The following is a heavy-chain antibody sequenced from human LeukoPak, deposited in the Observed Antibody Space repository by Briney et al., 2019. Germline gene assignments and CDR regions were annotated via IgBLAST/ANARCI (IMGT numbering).Heavy chain of an antibody. Sequence: PSGTLSLTCAVSGGSISSSNWWSWVRQPPGKGLEWIGEIYHSGSTNYNPSLKSRVTMSVDTSKNQFSLKLSSVTAADTAVYYCARERGFYYYYYMDVWGKGTTVTVSS. CDR3: ARERGFYYYYYMDV. CDR1: GGSISSSNW. D-gene: IGHD3-16*01. CDR2: IYHSGST. V-gene: IGHV4-4*02. J-gene: IGHJ6*03.